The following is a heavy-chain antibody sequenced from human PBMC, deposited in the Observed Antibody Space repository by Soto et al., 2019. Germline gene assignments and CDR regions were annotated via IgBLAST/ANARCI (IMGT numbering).Heavy chain of an antibody. V-gene: IGHV3-7*04. D-gene: IGHD2-2*01. CDR1: GFIFSNYW. J-gene: IGHJ4*02. CDR2: IKEDGSVR. CDR3: ARAVGSSSAF. Sequence: EVHLEESGGGLVQPGGSLRLSCAASGFIFSNYWMNWVRQAPGKGLEWVASIKEDGSVRSYVDSVKGRFTISRDNGKNSLYLQMNSLRAEDTAVYYCARAVGSSSAFWGQGTLVTVSS.